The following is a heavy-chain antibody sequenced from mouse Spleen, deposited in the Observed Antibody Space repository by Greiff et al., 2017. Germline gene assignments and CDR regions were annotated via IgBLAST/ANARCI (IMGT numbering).Heavy chain of an antibody. J-gene: IGHJ2*01. V-gene: IGHV3-2*02. CDR3: ARCGQLGRYYFDY. CDR1: GYSITSDYA. Sequence: EVKLLESGPGLVKPSQSLSLTCTVTGYSITSDYAWNWIRQFPGNKLEWMGYISYSGSTSYNPSLKSRISITRDTSKNQFFLQLNSVTTEDTATYYCARCGQLGRYYFDYWGQGTTLTVSS. D-gene: IGHD4-1*02. CDR2: ISYSGST.